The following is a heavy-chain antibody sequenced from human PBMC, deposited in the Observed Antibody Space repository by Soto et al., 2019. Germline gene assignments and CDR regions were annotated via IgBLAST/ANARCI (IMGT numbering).Heavy chain of an antibody. J-gene: IGHJ5*02. D-gene: IGHD6-13*01. V-gene: IGHV1-3*01. CDR3: LSAASGISWFDL. Sequence: ASVKVSCKASGYTFTSYAMHWVRQAPGQRQEWMGWINAGNGNTKYSQKVKGRVTITRATSASTAYMGLSILCSDDTAVYFCLSAASGISWFDLWGQGTLVTVSS. CDR2: INAGNGNT. CDR1: GYTFTSYA.